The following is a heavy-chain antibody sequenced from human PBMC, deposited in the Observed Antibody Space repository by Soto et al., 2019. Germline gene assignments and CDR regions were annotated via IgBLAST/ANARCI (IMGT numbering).Heavy chain of an antibody. J-gene: IGHJ5*02. CDR3: ARFGVYPNWFDP. Sequence: EVQLVESGGGLVQPGGSLRLSCAASGFTVSSNYMSWVRQAPGKGLEWVSVIYSGGSTYYADSVKGRFTNSRDNSKNTLYLQMNSLRAEDTAVYYCARFGVYPNWFDPWGQGTLVTVSS. CDR2: IYSGGST. V-gene: IGHV3-66*01. CDR1: GFTVSSNY. D-gene: IGHD3-16*01.